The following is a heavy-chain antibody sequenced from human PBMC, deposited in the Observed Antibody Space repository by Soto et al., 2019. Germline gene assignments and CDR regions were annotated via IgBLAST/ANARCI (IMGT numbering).Heavy chain of an antibody. J-gene: IGHJ5*02. CDR2: IYYSGST. Sequence: SETLSLTCTVSAGSISNSDYYWGWIRQPPGKGLEWIGNIYYSGSTFYNPSLRSRVTISLDTSKNHFSLHLSSVTAADTAVYYCARPVYGSGSRIDPWGQGTLVTVSS. D-gene: IGHD3-10*01. CDR3: ARPVYGSGSRIDP. CDR1: AGSISNSDYY. V-gene: IGHV4-39*02.